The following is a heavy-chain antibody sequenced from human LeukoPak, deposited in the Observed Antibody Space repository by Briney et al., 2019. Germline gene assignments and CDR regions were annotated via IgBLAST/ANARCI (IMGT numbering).Heavy chain of an antibody. Sequence: PGGSLRLSCAASGFTFSGYAMSWVRQAPGKGLEWVSSISSSSSYIYYADSVKGRFTISRDNAKNSLYLQMNSLRAEDTAVYYCARRRQGLRTDYYYYYGMDVWGQGTTVTVSS. D-gene: IGHD5-12*01. CDR2: ISSSSSYI. CDR3: ARRRQGLRTDYYYYYGMDV. CDR1: GFTFSGYA. V-gene: IGHV3-21*01. J-gene: IGHJ6*02.